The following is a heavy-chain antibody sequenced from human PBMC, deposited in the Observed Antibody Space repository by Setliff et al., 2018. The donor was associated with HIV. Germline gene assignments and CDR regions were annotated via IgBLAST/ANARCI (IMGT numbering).Heavy chain of an antibody. V-gene: IGHV3-23*01. CDR1: GFTFSAYA. CDR2: TTSNGRTT. J-gene: IGHJ3*01. D-gene: IGHD3-16*01. CDR3: AKAWGSGYPSFESALMFDV. Sequence: GESLKISCAASGFTFSAYAMTWVRQAPGKGLEWVSATTSNGRTTDYAESVRGRFILSRDNSGNTLYLQMTSLRAEDTATYYCAKAWGSGYPSFESALMFDVWG.